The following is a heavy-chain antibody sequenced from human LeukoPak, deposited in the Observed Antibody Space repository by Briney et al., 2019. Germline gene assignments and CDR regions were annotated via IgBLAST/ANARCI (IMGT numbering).Heavy chain of an antibody. J-gene: IGHJ3*02. V-gene: IGHV1-2*02. Sequence: GASVKVSCKASGYTFTGYYMHWVRQAPGQGLEWMGWINPNSGGTNYAQKFQGRVTMTRDTSISTAYMELSRLRSDDTAVYYCARVRYYDFWSGYYVGTASHDAFDIWGQGTMVTVSS. CDR1: GYTFTGYY. CDR3: ARVRYYDFWSGYYVGTASHDAFDI. CDR2: INPNSGGT. D-gene: IGHD3-3*01.